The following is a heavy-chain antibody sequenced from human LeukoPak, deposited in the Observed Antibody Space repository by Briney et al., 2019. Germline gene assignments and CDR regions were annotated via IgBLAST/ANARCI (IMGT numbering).Heavy chain of an antibody. CDR1: GFTVSSNY. Sequence: GGSLRLSCAASGFTVSSNYMSWVRQAPGKGLEWVSVIYSGGSTYFADSVKGRFTISRDNSKNTLYLQMNSLRAEDTAVYYCAREKSRFGELSFDYWGQGTLVTVSS. V-gene: IGHV3-53*01. D-gene: IGHD3-10*01. J-gene: IGHJ4*02. CDR3: AREKSRFGELSFDY. CDR2: IYSGGST.